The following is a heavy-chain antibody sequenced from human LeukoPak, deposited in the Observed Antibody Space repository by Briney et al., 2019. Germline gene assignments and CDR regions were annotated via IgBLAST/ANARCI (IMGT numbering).Heavy chain of an antibody. V-gene: IGHV3-53*01. Sequence: GGSLRLSCAASGFTASSNYMSWVRQAPGKGLEWVSVIYSGGSTYYADSVKGRFTISRDNSKNTLYLQMNSLRAEDTAVYYCARDYGGNSRTPIWGQGTLVTVSS. D-gene: IGHD4-23*01. CDR2: IYSGGST. J-gene: IGHJ4*02. CDR3: ARDYGGNSRTPI. CDR1: GFTASSNY.